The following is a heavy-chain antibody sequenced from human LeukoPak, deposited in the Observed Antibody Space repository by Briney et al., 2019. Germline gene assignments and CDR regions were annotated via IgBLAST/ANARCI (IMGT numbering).Heavy chain of an antibody. CDR2: IYSGGST. V-gene: IGHV3-66*01. D-gene: IGHD7-27*01. CDR3: ARDLTGDAYFDY. CDR1: GFTVSSNY. Sequence: GGSLRLSCEVSGFTVSSNYMTWVRQAPGKGLEWVSIIYSGGSTYYADSVKGRFAISRDNSKNTLYLQMNSLRAEDAAVFYCARDLTGDAYFDYWGQGTLVTVSS. J-gene: IGHJ4*02.